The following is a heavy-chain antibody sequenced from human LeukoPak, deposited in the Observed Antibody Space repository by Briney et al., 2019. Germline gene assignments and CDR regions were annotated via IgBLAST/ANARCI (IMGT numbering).Heavy chain of an antibody. J-gene: IGHJ4*02. D-gene: IGHD4-11*01. CDR2: MNPNTGNA. CDR3: ARVGYSNSYDY. Sequence: ASVKVSCKASGYTFTNFDINWVRQATGQGLERMGWMNPNTGNAGYAQKFQDRVTITWDASRSTAYMDLSSLRSEDTAVYYCARVGYSNSYDYWGQGTLVTVSS. CDR1: GYTFTNFD. V-gene: IGHV1-8*03.